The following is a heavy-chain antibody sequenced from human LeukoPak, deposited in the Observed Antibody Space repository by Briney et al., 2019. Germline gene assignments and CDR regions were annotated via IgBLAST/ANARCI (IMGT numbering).Heavy chain of an antibody. CDR3: VRRDCSGGSCYFDY. V-gene: IGHV3-74*01. J-gene: IGHJ4*02. CDR2: INGDGSST. Sequence: GGSLRLYCAASGFTFSSYWMHWVRQAPGKGLVWVSRINGDGSSTSYADSVKGRFTISRDNAKNTLYLQMNSLRADDTAVYYCVRRDCSGGSCYFDYWGQGTLVTVSS. CDR1: GFTFSSYW. D-gene: IGHD2-15*01.